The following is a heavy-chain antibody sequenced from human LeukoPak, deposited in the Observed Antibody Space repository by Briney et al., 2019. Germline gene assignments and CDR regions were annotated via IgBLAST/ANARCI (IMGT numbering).Heavy chain of an antibody. Sequence: SVKVSCKASGGTFGSYAISWVRQAPGQGLEWMGGIIPIFGTANYAQKFQGRVTITADESTSTAYMELSSLRSEDTAVYYCARESCTNGVCYTYYFQHWGQGTLVTVSS. CDR1: GGTFGSYA. J-gene: IGHJ1*01. D-gene: IGHD2-8*01. CDR3: ARESCTNGVCYTYYFQH. CDR2: IIPIFGTA. V-gene: IGHV1-69*01.